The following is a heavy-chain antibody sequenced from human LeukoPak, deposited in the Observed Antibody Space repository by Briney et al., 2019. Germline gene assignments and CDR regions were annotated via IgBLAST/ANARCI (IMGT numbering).Heavy chain of an antibody. D-gene: IGHD3-10*01. J-gene: IGHJ5*02. CDR1: GGSISSGGYS. CDR2: IYYSGST. CDR3: ARGSAVLWSSKGIWFDP. Sequence: PSETLSLTCAVAGGSISSGGYSWSWIRQPPGKGLEWIGYIYYSGSTNYNPSLKSRVTISVDTSKNQFSLKLSSVTAADTAVYYCARGSAVLWSSKGIWFDPWGQGTLVTVSS. V-gene: IGHV4-61*08.